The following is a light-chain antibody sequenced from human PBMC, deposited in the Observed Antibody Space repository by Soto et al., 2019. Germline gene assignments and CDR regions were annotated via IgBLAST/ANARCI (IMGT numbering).Light chain of an antibody. Sequence: EIVMTQSPATLSVSPGERATLSCRASQSISSNLAWYQQKPGQAPRLLMFRTSSRATGFPARFSGSGSGTEFNLTISSLQSEDFGVYYCQQYGTSPRTFGQGTKLEIK. CDR1: QSISSN. CDR2: RTS. V-gene: IGKV3-15*01. J-gene: IGKJ2*01. CDR3: QQYGTSPRT.